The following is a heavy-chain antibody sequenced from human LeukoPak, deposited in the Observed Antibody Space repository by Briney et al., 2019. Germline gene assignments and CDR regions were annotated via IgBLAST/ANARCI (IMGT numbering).Heavy chain of an antibody. CDR2: IYYSGST. V-gene: IGHV4-39*01. Sequence: GSLRLSCAASGITFSSYAMSWVRQAPGKGLEWIGSIYYSGSTYYNPSLKSRVTISVDTSKNQFSLKLSSVTAADTAVYYCAGGRVCSSTSCYTKAFDYWGQGTLVTVSS. J-gene: IGHJ4*02. CDR3: AGGRVCSSTSCYTKAFDY. D-gene: IGHD2-2*02. CDR1: GITFSSYA.